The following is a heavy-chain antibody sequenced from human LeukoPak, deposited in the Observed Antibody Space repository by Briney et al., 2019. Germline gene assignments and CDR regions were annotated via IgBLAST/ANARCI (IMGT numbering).Heavy chain of an antibody. CDR2: ISSSGSTI. V-gene: IGHV3-48*03. J-gene: IGHJ4*02. D-gene: IGHD3-10*01. Sequence: GGSLRLSCAASGFTFNSYEMNWVRQAPGKGLEWVSYISSSGSTIYYADSVKGRFTISRDNAKNSLYLQMNSLRGEDTAVYYRARGNTYYYGSGSSYYFDYWGQGTLVTVSS. CDR3: ARGNTYYYGSGSSYYFDY. CDR1: GFTFNSYE.